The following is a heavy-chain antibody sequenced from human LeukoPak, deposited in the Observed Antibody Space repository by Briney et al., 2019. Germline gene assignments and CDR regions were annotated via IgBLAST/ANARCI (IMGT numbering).Heavy chain of an antibody. Sequence: PSQTLSLTCTVSGGSISSGGYYWSWIRQHPRKGLEWIGYIYYSGSTYYNPSLKSRVTISVDTSKNQFSLKLSSVTAADTAVYYCARHPTYGGNSESPYAFDIWGQGTMVTVSS. V-gene: IGHV4-31*03. CDR2: IYYSGST. CDR3: ARHPTYGGNSESPYAFDI. J-gene: IGHJ3*02. D-gene: IGHD4-23*01. CDR1: GGSISSGGYY.